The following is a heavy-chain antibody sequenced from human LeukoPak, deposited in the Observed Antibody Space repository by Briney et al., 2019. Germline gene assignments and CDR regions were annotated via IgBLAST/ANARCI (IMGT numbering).Heavy chain of an antibody. D-gene: IGHD3-10*01. CDR1: GFTVMNTY. CDR3: ARDNYYYGSGSYYGY. V-gene: IGHV3-66*01. Sequence: GGSLRLSCAASGFTVMNTYISWVRHPPGKGLEWVSVIYTGGSTYYADSVKGRFTVSRDNAKNSLYLQMNSLRAEDTALYYCARDNYYYGSGSYYGYWGQGTLVTVSS. CDR2: IYTGGST. J-gene: IGHJ4*02.